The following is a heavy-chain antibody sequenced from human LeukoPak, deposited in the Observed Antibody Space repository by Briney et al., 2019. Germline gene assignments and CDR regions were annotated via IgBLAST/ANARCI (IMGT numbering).Heavy chain of an antibody. CDR2: ISGSGGST. V-gene: IGHV3-23*01. J-gene: IGHJ4*02. Sequence: GGSLRLSCAASGFTFSSYAMSWVRQAPGKGLGWVSGISGSGGSTYYADSVKGRFTISRDNSKNTLYLQMNSLIAEDRAVYYCAKDLDYYGSTGLDYGGEGSLVTVS. CDR3: AKDLDYYGSTGLDY. CDR1: GFTFSSYA. D-gene: IGHD3-10*01.